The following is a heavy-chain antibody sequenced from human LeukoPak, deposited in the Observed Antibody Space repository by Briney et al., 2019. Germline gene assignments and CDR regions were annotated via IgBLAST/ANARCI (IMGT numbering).Heavy chain of an antibody. J-gene: IGHJ6*04. CDR3: AELGITMIGGV. V-gene: IGHV3-48*03. D-gene: IGHD3-10*02. CDR1: GFTFSSYE. CDR2: ISSSGSTI. Sequence: GGSLRLSCAASGFTFSSYEMNWVRQAPGKGLEWVSYISSSGSTIYYADSVKGRFTISRDNAKNSLYLQRNSLRAEDTAVYYCAELGITMIGGVWGKGTTVTISS.